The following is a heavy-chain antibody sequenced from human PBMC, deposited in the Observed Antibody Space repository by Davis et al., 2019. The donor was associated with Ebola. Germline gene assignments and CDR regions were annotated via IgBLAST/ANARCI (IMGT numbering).Heavy chain of an antibody. Sequence: GESLKISCKGSGYSFTNYWISWVRQMPGKGLEWMGRIDPSDSYTNYSPSFQGHVTISADKSISTAYLQWSSLKASDTAMYYCARGGILTGYPKYDFDYWGQGTLVTVSS. V-gene: IGHV5-10-1*01. J-gene: IGHJ4*02. D-gene: IGHD3-9*01. CDR2: IDPSDSYT. CDR3: ARGGILTGYPKYDFDY. CDR1: GYSFTNYW.